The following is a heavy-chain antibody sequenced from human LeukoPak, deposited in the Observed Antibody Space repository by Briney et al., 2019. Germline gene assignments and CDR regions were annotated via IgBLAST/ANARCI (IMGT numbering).Heavy chain of an antibody. J-gene: IGHJ1*01. CDR3: ASPYCSSTTCYPRTFHH. V-gene: IGHV3-7*01. CDR1: GFTFSSNW. D-gene: IGHD2-2*01. CDR2: IKQDGSEK. Sequence: GGSLRLSCAASGFTFSSNWMSWVRQAPGKGLEWVANIKQDGSEKYYVDSVKGRFTISRDNAKNSLYLQMNSLRAKDTAVYYCASPYCSSTTCYPRTFHHWGQGTLVTVSS.